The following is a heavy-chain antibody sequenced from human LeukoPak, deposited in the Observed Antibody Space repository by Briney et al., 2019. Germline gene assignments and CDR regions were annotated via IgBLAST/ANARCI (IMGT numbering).Heavy chain of an antibody. V-gene: IGHV4-59*01. Sequence: PSETLSLTCTVSGGSISTYYWSWIRQPPGKGLEWIGYISYSGNTNYNPSLKGRVTMSVDTSKNQFSLKLSSVTAADTAVYYCARRRDYVWGSYRYAFDIWGQGTMVTVSS. D-gene: IGHD3-16*02. CDR2: ISYSGNT. CDR3: ARRRDYVWGSYRYAFDI. CDR1: GGSISTYY. J-gene: IGHJ3*02.